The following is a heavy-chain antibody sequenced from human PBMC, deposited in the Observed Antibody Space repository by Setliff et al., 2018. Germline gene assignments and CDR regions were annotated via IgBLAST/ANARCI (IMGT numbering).Heavy chain of an antibody. CDR1: GYTFTSYG. D-gene: IGHD3-22*01. Sequence: ASVKVSCKASGYTFTSYGVHWVRQAPGQRLEWMGWINAANGNTKYSQKFQGRVTITRDTSTSTAYMELRSLRSDDTAVYYCARCRDYYDSSGYYPGAFDIWGQGTMVTVSS. J-gene: IGHJ3*02. V-gene: IGHV1-3*01. CDR3: ARCRDYYDSSGYYPGAFDI. CDR2: INAANGNT.